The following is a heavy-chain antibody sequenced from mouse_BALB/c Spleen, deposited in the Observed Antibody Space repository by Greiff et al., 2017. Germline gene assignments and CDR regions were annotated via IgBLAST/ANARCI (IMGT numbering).Heavy chain of an antibody. CDR1: GFSLTSYG. V-gene: IGHV2-9*02. CDR3: AIYYYGSAWFAY. CDR2: IWAGGST. Sequence: VKLVESGPGLVAPSQSLSITCTVSGFSLTSYGVHWVRQPPGKGLEWLGVIWAGGSTNYNSALMSRLSISKDNSKSQVFLKMNSLQTDDTAMYYCAIYYYGSAWFAYWGQGTLVTVSA. J-gene: IGHJ3*01. D-gene: IGHD1-1*01.